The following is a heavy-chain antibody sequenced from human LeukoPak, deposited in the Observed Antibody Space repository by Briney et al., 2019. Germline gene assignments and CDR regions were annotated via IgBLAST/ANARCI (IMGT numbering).Heavy chain of an antibody. CDR2: IIPIFGTA. CDR3: ARVAGSGSHYSDY. D-gene: IGHD3-10*01. CDR1: GGTFSSYA. Sequence: ASVKVSCKASGGTFSSYAISWVRQAPGQGLEWMGGIIPIFGTANYAQKFQGRVTITADKSTSTAYMELSSLRSEDTAVYYCARVAGSGSHYSDYWGQGTLVTVSS. J-gene: IGHJ4*02. V-gene: IGHV1-69*06.